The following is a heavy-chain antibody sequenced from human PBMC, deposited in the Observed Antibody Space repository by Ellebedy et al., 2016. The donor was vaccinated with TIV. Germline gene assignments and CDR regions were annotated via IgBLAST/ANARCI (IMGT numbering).Heavy chain of an antibody. J-gene: IGHJ2*01. CDR3: ARDISERPQIAVAGYWYFDL. V-gene: IGHV1-18*01. Sequence: ASVKVSCXASGGTFSSYAISWVRQAPGQGLEWMGWISAYNGNTNDAQKPQGRVTMTTDTSTSTAYMELRSLRSDDTAVYYCARDISERPQIAVAGYWYFDLWGRGTLVTVSS. CDR1: GGTFSSYA. CDR2: ISAYNGNT. D-gene: IGHD6-19*01.